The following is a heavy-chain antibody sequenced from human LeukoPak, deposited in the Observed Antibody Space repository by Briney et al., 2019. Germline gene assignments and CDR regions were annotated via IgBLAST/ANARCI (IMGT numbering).Heavy chain of an antibody. CDR2: IFHSGSI. Sequence: PSETLSLTCAVSGYSISSGYYWGWIRQSPGKGLEWIATIFHSGSIYYNPSLKSRVTISVDTSKNQFSLKLSSVTAADTAVYHCARYSSGWLDAFDIWGQGTMVTVSS. CDR1: GYSISSGYY. J-gene: IGHJ3*02. CDR3: ARYSSGWLDAFDI. D-gene: IGHD6-19*01. V-gene: IGHV4-38-2*01.